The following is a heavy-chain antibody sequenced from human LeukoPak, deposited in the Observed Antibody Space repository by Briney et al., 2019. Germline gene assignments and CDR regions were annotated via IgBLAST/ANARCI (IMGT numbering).Heavy chain of an antibody. Sequence: RASVRVSCKASGYTFTDYYIHWVRQAPGQGLEWRAWINPNSGGTYYAQNFHDRITLPRETSISTAYMELSRLRSDDTAIYYCARANALYCSSTSCLFDYWGQGTLVTVSS. V-gene: IGHV1-2*02. CDR2: INPNSGGT. J-gene: IGHJ4*02. CDR3: ARANALYCSSTSCLFDY. CDR1: GYTFTDYY. D-gene: IGHD2-2*01.